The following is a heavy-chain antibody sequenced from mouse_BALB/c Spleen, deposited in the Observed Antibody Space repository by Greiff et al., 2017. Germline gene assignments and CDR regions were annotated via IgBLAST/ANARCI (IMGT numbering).Heavy chain of an antibody. V-gene: IGHV1S81*02. CDR3: TRRYYGNYDYAMDY. Sequence: VQLQQSGAELVKPGASVKLSCKASGYTFTSYYMYWVKQRPGQGLEWIGEINPSNGGTNFNEKFKSKATLTVDKSSSTAYMQLSSLTSEDSAVYYCTRRYYGNYDYAMDYWGQGTSVTVSS. CDR1: GYTFTSYY. D-gene: IGHD2-1*01. J-gene: IGHJ4*01. CDR2: INPSNGGT.